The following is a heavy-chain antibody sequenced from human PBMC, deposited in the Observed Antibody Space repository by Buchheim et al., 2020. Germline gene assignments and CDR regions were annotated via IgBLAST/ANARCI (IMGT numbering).Heavy chain of an antibody. V-gene: IGHV3-74*01. CDR3: ATGGAAAVGTNY. D-gene: IGHD6-13*01. CDR2: INSDGSNT. CDR1: GFTFSTYW. Sequence: EVQVVESGGGLVQPGGSLRLSCTVSGFTFSTYWMYWVRQAPGKGLVCVARINSDGSNTGYADSVKGRFTTSRDNAKNPLYLQMNSLRPEDTAVYYCATGGAAAVGTNYWGQGIL. J-gene: IGHJ4*02.